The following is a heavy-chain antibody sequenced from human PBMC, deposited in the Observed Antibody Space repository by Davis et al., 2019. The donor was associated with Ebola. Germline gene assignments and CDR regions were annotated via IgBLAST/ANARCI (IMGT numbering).Heavy chain of an antibody. D-gene: IGHD6-13*01. CDR3: VRNIATIGD. V-gene: IGHV3-53*01. CDR1: GPRVSNSF. Sequence: GGSLRLSCAASGPRVSNSFLTWVRQAPDKGLECVAVIYSAGSTNYANSVKGRFTISRDTSKNTMYLQMNSLRAEDTSIYYCVRNIATIGDWGQGTLVTVSS. J-gene: IGHJ1*01. CDR2: IYSAGST.